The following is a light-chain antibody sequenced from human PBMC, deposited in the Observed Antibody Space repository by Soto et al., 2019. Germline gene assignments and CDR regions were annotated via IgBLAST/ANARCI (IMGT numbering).Light chain of an antibody. J-gene: IGKJ1*01. CDR1: QSIRNY. CDR3: QHHNXYSQT. V-gene: IGKV1-5*01. CDR2: GAS. Sequence: DIQMTQSPPTLSASVGDRVTITCRASQSIRNYLAWYQQMPGKAPKLLIYGASSLQSGVPSRFSGSGSGTEFTLTISSLQPDDFATYFCQHHNXYSQTFGQGTKVDIK.